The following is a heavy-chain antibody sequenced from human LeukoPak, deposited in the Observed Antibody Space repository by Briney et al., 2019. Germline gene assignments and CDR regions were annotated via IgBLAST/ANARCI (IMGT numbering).Heavy chain of an antibody. CDR2: LSGSGGTP. V-gene: IGHV3-23*01. D-gene: IGHD3-16*01. Sequence: GGSLRLSCAASGFTFSTYAMNWVRQAPGRGLEWVSTLSGSGGTPHYADSVKGRFTISRDNSKNTLHLQMNRLRAEDTAVYYCAKGGDLITYFDYWGQGTLVTVSS. CDR3: AKGGDLITYFDY. CDR1: GFTFSTYA. J-gene: IGHJ4*02.